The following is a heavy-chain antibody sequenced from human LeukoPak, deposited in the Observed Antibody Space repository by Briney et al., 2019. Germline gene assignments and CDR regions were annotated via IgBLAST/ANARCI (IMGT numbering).Heavy chain of an antibody. V-gene: IGHV3-21*06. CDR2: ISSGSGHI. CDR1: GFSFSRYS. D-gene: IGHD1-7*01. J-gene: IGHJ3*02. Sequence: PGESLRLSCAASGFSFSRYSVNWVRQAPGKGLEWVSSISSGSGHIFYADSVRGRFTISRDNAKDSLYLQMNSLRAGDAAVYYCARGGTGATRDDTFDIWGQGAMVTVSS. CDR3: ARGGTGATRDDTFDI.